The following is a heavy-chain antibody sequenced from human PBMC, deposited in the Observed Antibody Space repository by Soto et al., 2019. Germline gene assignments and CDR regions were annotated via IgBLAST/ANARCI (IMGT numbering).Heavy chain of an antibody. J-gene: IGHJ4*02. Sequence: GGSLRLSCTASGFTFGDYAMSWFRQAPGKGLEWVGFIRSKAYGGTTEYAASVKGRFTISRDDSKSIAYLQMNSLKTEDTAVYYCTREGSWIPDRYWGQGTLVTVSS. CDR2: IRSKAYGGTT. CDR1: GFTFGDYA. V-gene: IGHV3-49*03. CDR3: TREGSWIPDRY. D-gene: IGHD5-12*01.